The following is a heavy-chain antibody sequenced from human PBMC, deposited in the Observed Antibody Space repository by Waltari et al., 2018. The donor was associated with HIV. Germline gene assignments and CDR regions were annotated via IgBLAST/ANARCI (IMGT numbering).Heavy chain of an antibody. J-gene: IGHJ5*02. D-gene: IGHD4-17*01. CDR3: AGAPNGDFSWLDP. Sequence: QLQLQESGPGLVKPSETLSLTCTVSGGSVTSSTYYWGWIRQAPGRGLEWIGAISYSGSAYYNPSLLSRVTISLDTSKNQCSLKLQSVTAADTAVYYCAGAPNGDFSWLDPWGQGTLVTVSS. CDR1: GGSVTSSTYY. CDR2: ISYSGSA. V-gene: IGHV4-39*07.